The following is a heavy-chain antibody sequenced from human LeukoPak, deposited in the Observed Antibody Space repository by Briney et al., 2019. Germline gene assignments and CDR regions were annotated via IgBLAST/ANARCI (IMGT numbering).Heavy chain of an antibody. D-gene: IGHD1-26*01. Sequence: PGESLRLSCEASGFTFSDSAMSWVRQASGRGLEWVSLISASGGNSYYADSVKGRFTVSRDSSKNTLHLQMNSLRAEDTAVYYCARDIELSCWGQGTLVTVSS. CDR3: ARDIELSC. J-gene: IGHJ4*02. CDR2: ISASGGNS. V-gene: IGHV3-23*01. CDR1: GFTFSDSA.